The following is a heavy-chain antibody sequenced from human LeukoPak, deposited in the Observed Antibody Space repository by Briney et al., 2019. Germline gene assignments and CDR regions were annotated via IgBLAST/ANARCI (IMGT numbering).Heavy chain of an antibody. CDR1: GDSVSSTSVA. Sequence: SQTLSHTCALSGDSVSSTSVAWNWIRQSPSRGLEWLGRTYYRSKWYNDCAVSVKSRITINPDTSKNQFSLQLNSVTPEDTAVYYCARKVVGGAFDIWGQGTMVTVSS. D-gene: IGHD2-15*01. V-gene: IGHV6-1*01. CDR2: TYYRSKWYN. CDR3: ARKVVGGAFDI. J-gene: IGHJ3*02.